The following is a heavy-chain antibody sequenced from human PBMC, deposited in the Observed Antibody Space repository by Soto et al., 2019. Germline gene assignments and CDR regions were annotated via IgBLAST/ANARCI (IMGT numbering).Heavy chain of an antibody. J-gene: IGHJ4*02. CDR1: GGSISSYY. Sequence: QVHLQESGPGLVKPSETLSLTCTVSGGSISSYYWSWVRRSPGKGLEWIGYIYYTGNTKYNPSLKSRVTMSMATSKDQLSLKLTSVTAADTAVYYCARGRSGELSPLADWGQGTLVTVSS. D-gene: IGHD3-16*02. CDR3: ARGRSGELSPLAD. V-gene: IGHV4-59*01. CDR2: IYYTGNT.